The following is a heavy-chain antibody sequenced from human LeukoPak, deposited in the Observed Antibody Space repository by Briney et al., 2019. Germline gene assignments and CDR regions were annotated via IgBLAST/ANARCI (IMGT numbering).Heavy chain of an antibody. V-gene: IGHV3-66*01. CDR3: TRGGGGSYPRFAFDI. Sequence: GGSLRLSCAASGFTVSSSYMSWVRQAPGKGLEWVSIIYSGGSTYYADSVKGRFTISRDNSKNTLYLQMNSLRAEDTAVYYCTRGGGGSYPRFAFDIWGQGTTVTVSS. CDR1: GFTVSSSY. J-gene: IGHJ3*02. D-gene: IGHD1-26*01. CDR2: IYSGGST.